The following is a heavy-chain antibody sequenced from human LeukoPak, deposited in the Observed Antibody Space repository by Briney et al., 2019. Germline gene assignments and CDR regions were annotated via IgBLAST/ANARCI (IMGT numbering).Heavy chain of an antibody. CDR3: ARDRAYNRFDY. V-gene: IGHV3-7*01. J-gene: IGHJ4*02. CDR2: IKEDGSSK. CDR1: GFTFSTSW. D-gene: IGHD5-24*01. Sequence: GGSVRLSCVDSGFTFSTSWMAWVRQAPGKGLEWVANIKEDGSSKTYVGSVRGRFTVSRDNAKKSVYLEMNSLTAEDTAIYYCARDRAYNRFDYWGQGTLATVSS.